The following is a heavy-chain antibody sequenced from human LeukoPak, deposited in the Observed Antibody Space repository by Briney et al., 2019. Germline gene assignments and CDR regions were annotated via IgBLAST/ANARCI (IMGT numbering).Heavy chain of an antibody. V-gene: IGHV1-2*02. CDR3: ARGDILTGYYMRAFDI. Sequence: ASVKVSCKASGYTFTGYYMHWVRQAPGQGLESMGWINPNSGGTNYAQKFQGRVTMTRDTSIGTAYMELSRLRSDDTAVYYCARGDILTGYYMRAFDIWGQGTMVTVSS. CDR2: INPNSGGT. D-gene: IGHD3-9*01. J-gene: IGHJ3*02. CDR1: GYTFTGYY.